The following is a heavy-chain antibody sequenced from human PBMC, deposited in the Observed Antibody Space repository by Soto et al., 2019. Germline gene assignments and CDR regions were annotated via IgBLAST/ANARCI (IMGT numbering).Heavy chain of an antibody. CDR1: EGSIRGYY. CDR2: FHYTGIS. CDR3: ARDSGSSWPGSYYYYGMDV. J-gene: IGHJ6*04. D-gene: IGHD6-13*01. Sequence: SETLSLTCTVSEGSIRGYYWSWIRQPPGKGLEWIGYFHYTGISNYNSSLKSRVTMSLDTSKNQVSLKLSSVSAADTAIYYCARDSGSSWPGSYYYYGMDVWGEGNTVTLSS. V-gene: IGHV4-59*01.